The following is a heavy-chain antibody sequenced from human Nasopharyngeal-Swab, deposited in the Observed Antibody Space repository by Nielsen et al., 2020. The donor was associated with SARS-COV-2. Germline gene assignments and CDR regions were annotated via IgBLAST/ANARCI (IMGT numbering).Heavy chain of an antibody. J-gene: IGHJ4*02. Sequence: KVSCKGSGDSFTSYWMSWGRQMPGKGLEWMGRIDPSDSYTNYSPSFQGHVTISADKSISTAYLQWSSLKASDTAMYYCARTVNDFWSGYYPDYWGQGTLVTVSS. CDR3: ARTVNDFWSGYYPDY. CDR2: IDPSDSYT. D-gene: IGHD3-3*01. CDR1: GDSFTSYW. V-gene: IGHV5-10-1*01.